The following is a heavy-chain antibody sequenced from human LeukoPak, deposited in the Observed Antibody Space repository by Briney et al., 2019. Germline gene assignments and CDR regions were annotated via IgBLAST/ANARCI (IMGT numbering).Heavy chain of an antibody. CDR2: IRYDGSNK. CDR3: AKDDPPSGSGSYHSGSAFDI. V-gene: IGHV3-30*02. J-gene: IGHJ3*02. CDR1: GFTFSSYG. Sequence: GGSLRLSCAASGFTFSSYGMHWVRQAPGKGLEWVAFIRYDGSNKYYADSVKGRFTISRDNSKNTLYLQQNSLRAEDTAVYYCAKDDPPSGSGSYHSGSAFDIWGQGTMVTVSS. D-gene: IGHD3-10*01.